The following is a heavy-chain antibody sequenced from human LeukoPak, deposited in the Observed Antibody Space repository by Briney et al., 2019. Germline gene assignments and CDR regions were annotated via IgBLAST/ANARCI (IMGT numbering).Heavy chain of an antibody. J-gene: IGHJ3*02. V-gene: IGHV3-30-3*01. CDR3: ARDDPYSSGWYIVFDI. Sequence: GGSLRLSCAASGFTFSTYAMHWVRQAPGKGLEWVATISYDGTNKYYADSVKGRFTISRDNSKNTLYLQMNSLRAEDTAVYYCARDDPYSSGWYIVFDIWGQGTMVTVSS. CDR2: ISYDGTNK. D-gene: IGHD6-19*01. CDR1: GFTFSTYA.